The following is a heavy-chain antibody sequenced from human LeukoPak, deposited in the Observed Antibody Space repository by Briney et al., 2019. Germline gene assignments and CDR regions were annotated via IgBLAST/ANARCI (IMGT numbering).Heavy chain of an antibody. J-gene: IGHJ4*02. D-gene: IGHD6-19*01. CDR1: GFTLSSYA. Sequence: GGSLRLSCAASGFTLSSYAMRWVRQAPGKGLEWVSAISGSGGSTYYADSVKGRFTISRDNSKNTLYLQMNSRRAEDTAVYYCATQDPIIAVVGQNFDYWGQGTLVTVSS. V-gene: IGHV3-23*01. CDR2: ISGSGGST. CDR3: ATQDPIIAVVGQNFDY.